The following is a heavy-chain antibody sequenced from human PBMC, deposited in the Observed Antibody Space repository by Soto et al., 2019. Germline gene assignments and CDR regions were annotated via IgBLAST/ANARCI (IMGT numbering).Heavy chain of an antibody. J-gene: IGHJ5*02. V-gene: IGHV1-69*13. CDR1: GGTFSSYA. CDR3: ARGGFQRTSGWYWNWFDP. Sequence: SVKVSCKASGGTFSSYAISWVRQAPGQGLEWMGGIIPIFGTANYAQKFQGRVTITADESTGTAYMELSSLRSEDTAVYYCARGGFQRTSGWYWNWFDPWGQGTLVTVSS. CDR2: IIPIFGTA. D-gene: IGHD6-19*01.